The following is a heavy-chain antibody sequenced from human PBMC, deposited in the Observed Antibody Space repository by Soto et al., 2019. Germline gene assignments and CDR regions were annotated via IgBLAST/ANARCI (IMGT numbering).Heavy chain of an antibody. V-gene: IGHV3-33*01. J-gene: IGHJ4*02. Sequence: QVQVVESGGGVVQPGRSLRLSCAASGFTFSNYGMHWVRQAPGKGLGWVAVIWYDGSNKYYADSVKGRFTISRDNSKNTLSLQXXXXXAXXTXXXXXXXXXXXHDXWGQGTLVTVSS. CDR1: GFTFSNYG. CDR2: IWYDGSNK. CDR3: XXXXXXHDX.